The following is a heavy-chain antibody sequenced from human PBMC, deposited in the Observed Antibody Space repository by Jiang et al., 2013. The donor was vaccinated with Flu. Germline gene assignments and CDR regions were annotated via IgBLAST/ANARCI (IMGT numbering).Heavy chain of an antibody. V-gene: IGHV1-69*01. Sequence: GAEVKKPGSSVKVSCKASGGTFSSYAISWVRQAPGQGLEWMGGIIPIFGIANYAQKFQGRVTIMADESTSTAYMELSSLRSEDTAVYYCARGYYYDSSGYYSLDYWGQGTLVTVSS. CDR2: IIPIFGIA. CDR3: ARGYYYDSSGYYSLDY. D-gene: IGHD3-22*01. J-gene: IGHJ4*02. CDR1: GGTFSSYA.